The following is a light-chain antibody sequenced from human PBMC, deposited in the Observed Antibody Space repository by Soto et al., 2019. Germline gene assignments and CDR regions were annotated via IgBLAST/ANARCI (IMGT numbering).Light chain of an antibody. CDR1: HIISSN. CDR2: GAS. Sequence: EVVLTQSPATLSVSPGARAPLSCRASHIISSNLAWYQQQPGQAPRLLIYGASTRATGIPARFSGSGSGTEFTLTISRLEPEDFAVYYCQQYGSSGTFGQGTKVDI. CDR3: QQYGSSGT. V-gene: IGKV3-15*01. J-gene: IGKJ1*01.